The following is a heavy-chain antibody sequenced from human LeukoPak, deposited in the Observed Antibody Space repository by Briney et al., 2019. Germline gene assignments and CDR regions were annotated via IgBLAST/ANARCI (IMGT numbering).Heavy chain of an antibody. CDR1: GGSFSGYY. CDR3: ASRGSSWFEYYYYGMDV. V-gene: IGHV4-34*01. D-gene: IGHD6-13*01. Sequence: PSETLSLTCAVYGGSFSGYYWSWIRQPPGKGLEWFGEISHSGSTNYNPSLKSRVTISVDTSKSQFSLKLSSVTAADTAAYYCASRGSSWFEYYYYGMDVWGQGTTVTVSS. J-gene: IGHJ6*02. CDR2: ISHSGST.